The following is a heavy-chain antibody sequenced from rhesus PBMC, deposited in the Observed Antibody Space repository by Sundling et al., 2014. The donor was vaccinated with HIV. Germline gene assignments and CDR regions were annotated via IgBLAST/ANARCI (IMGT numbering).Heavy chain of an antibody. CDR2: ISSGGST. CDR1: GFTFSSYA. D-gene: IGHD3-9*01. V-gene: IGHV3-103*01. Sequence: EVQLVESGGGLAKPGGSLRLSCAASGFTFSSYAMHWVRQAPGKGLEWVSGISSGGSTYYADPVMGRFTISRDNSKNTLSLQMNSLRAEDTAVYYCAKAGYYEDDYGYYYFDYWGQGVLVTVSS. J-gene: IGHJ4*01. CDR3: AKAGYYEDDYGYYYFDY.